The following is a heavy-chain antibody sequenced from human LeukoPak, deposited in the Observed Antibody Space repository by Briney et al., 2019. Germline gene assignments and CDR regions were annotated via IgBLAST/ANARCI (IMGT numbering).Heavy chain of an antibody. Sequence: GGSLRLSCAASGFTFNTYAIYWVRQAPGKGLEWVSGICGSGGCTYYEDSVKGRFTISRDNSKNTVYLQMNSLTADDTAVYYCAKTTVGYSSGRYPGWPADCWGQGTLVTVSP. CDR3: AKTTVGYSSGRYPGWPADC. D-gene: IGHD6-19*01. CDR1: GFTFNTYA. V-gene: IGHV3-23*01. CDR2: ICGSGGCT. J-gene: IGHJ4*02.